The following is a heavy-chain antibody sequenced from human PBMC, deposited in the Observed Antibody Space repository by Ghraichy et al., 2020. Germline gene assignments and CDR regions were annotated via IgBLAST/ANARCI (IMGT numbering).Heavy chain of an antibody. J-gene: IGHJ4*02. Sequence: GGSLRLSCTTSRLTFSTYWMNWIRQAPGKGLEWVANINPDGSAKRYVDSVKGRFTVSRDNAKDSMYLQMDSLRGEDTAVYYCAGWGNYNYWGQGTLVTVSS. D-gene: IGHD3-16*01. CDR3: AGWGNYNY. CDR2: INPDGSAK. CDR1: RLTFSTYW. V-gene: IGHV3-7*01.